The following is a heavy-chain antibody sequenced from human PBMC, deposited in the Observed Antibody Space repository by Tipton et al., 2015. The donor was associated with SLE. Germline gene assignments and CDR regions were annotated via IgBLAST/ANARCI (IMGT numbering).Heavy chain of an antibody. J-gene: IGHJ4*02. CDR1: GYNFTGHY. CDR3: AKDHGFGQWSLCDY. CDR2: INPNSGGT. V-gene: IGHV1-2*06. D-gene: IGHD3-10*01. Sequence: QLVQSGAEVKKPGASVKDSCKASGYNFTGHYMHWVRQAPGQGLEWMGRINPNSGGTNSAQKIQGRVTMTRNTSISTAYMELSRLRSDDTAVYYCAKDHGFGQWSLCDYWGQGTLVTVSS.